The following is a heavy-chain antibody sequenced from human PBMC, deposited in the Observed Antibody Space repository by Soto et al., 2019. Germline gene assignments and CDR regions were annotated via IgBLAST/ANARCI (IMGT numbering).Heavy chain of an antibody. CDR1: GGSISTTYW. Sequence: PSETLSLTCAVSGGSISTTYWWTWVRQPPGKGLEWIGEIYHSGSTNYKPSLKSRVTISLDKSKNQLSLNLSSVTAADTAVYYCARASSSSWGYYFDYWGQGTPVTVSS. CDR2: IYHSGST. D-gene: IGHD6-13*01. V-gene: IGHV4-4*02. CDR3: ARASSSSWGYYFDY. J-gene: IGHJ4*02.